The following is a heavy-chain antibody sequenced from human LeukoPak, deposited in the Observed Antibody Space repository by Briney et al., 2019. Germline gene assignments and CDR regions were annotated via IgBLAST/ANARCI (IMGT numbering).Heavy chain of an antibody. CDR2: FDPEDGET. CDR1: GYTLTELS. D-gene: IGHD5-18*01. Sequence: GASVKVSCKVSGYTLTELSMHWVRQAPGKGLEWMGGFDPEDGETIYAQKFQGRVTMTEDTSTDTAYMDVSSLRSEDTAVYYCATTSVDTAMVLDYWGQGTLVTVSS. J-gene: IGHJ4*02. CDR3: ATTSVDTAMVLDY. V-gene: IGHV1-24*01.